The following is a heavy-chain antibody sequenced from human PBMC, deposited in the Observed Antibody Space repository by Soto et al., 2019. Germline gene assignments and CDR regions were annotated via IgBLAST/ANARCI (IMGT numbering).Heavy chain of an antibody. J-gene: IGHJ3*01. Sequence: EVQLSQSGGGWVQPGGSLRLSCSASGFIFASYAMSWVRQAPGKGLEWVSVISGSAGTTDYAESVTGRFTISRDNSKNTLYLHMNSLKGEDTAVYYCAKNGPAYADAFDSWGQGTMVTVSS. CDR2: ISGSAGTT. CDR1: GFIFASYA. V-gene: IGHV3-23*01. CDR3: AKNGPAYADAFDS. D-gene: IGHD2-8*01.